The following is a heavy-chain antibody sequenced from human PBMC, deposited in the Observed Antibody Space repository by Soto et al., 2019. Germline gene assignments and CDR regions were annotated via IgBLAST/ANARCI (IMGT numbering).Heavy chain of an antibody. CDR1: GFTFSNYA. D-gene: IGHD5-18*01. J-gene: IGHJ4*02. V-gene: IGHV3-30-3*01. CDR2: ISYDGSNE. CDR3: ARDIGPQRGHIYGCTY. Sequence: GSLRLSCAASGFTFSNYAMHWVRQAPGKGLEWVAVISYDGSNEYYADSVKGRFTISRDNSKNTVYLQMNFLRADDTAVYYCARDIGPQRGHIYGCTYWGQGTLVTVSS.